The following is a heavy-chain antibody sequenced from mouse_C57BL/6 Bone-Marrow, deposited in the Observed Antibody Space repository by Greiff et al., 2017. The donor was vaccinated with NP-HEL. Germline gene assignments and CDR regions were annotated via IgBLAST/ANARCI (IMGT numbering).Heavy chain of an antibody. D-gene: IGHD1-1*01. CDR1: GYTFTSYW. CDR3: ARRTTTVVKDYFDY. CDR2: IYPGSGST. V-gene: IGHV1-55*01. J-gene: IGHJ2*01. Sequence: QVHVKQPGAELVKPGASVKMSCKASGYTFTSYWITWVKQRPGQGLEWIGDIYPGSGSTNYNEKFKSKATLTVDTSSSTAYMQLSSLTSEDSAVYYCARRTTTVVKDYFDYWGQGTTLTVSS.